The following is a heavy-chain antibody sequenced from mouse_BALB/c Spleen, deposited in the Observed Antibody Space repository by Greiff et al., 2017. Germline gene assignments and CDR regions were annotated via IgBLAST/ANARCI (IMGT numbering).Heavy chain of an antibody. V-gene: IGHV5-9-4*01. CDR3: ARGGGYYDYYAMDY. Sequence: EVKLMESGGGLVKPGGSLKLSCAASGFTFSSYAMSWVRQSPEKRLEWVAEISSGGSYTYYPDTVTGRFTISRDNAKNTLYLEMSSLRSEDTAMYYCARGGGYYDYYAMDYWGQGTSVTVSS. CDR2: ISSGGSYT. J-gene: IGHJ4*01. CDR1: GFTFSSYA. D-gene: IGHD2-3*01.